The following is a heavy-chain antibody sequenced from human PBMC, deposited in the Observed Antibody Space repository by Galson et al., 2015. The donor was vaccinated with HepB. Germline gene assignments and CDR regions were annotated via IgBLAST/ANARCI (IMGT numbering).Heavy chain of an antibody. CDR2: ISYDGSNK. V-gene: IGHV3-30-3*01. Sequence: SLRLSCAASGFTFSSYAMHWVRQAPGKGLEWVAVISYDGSNKYYADSVKGRFTISRDNSKNTLYLQMNSLRAEDTAVYYCASSLRWNYRLDYWGQGTLVTVSS. D-gene: IGHD1-7*01. CDR3: ASSLRWNYRLDY. J-gene: IGHJ4*02. CDR1: GFTFSSYA.